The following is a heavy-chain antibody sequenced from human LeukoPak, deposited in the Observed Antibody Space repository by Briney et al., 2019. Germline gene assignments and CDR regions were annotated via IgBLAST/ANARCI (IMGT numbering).Heavy chain of an antibody. CDR2: ISAYNGNT. CDR3: AAYDYGDYVVY. D-gene: IGHD4-17*01. Sequence: ASVKVSCKASGYTFTSYGISWVRPAPGQGLEWMGWISAYNGNTNYAQKLQGRVTMTTDTSTSTAYMELRSLRSDDTAVYYCAAYDYGDYVVYWGQGTLVTVSS. V-gene: IGHV1-18*01. CDR1: GYTFTSYG. J-gene: IGHJ4*02.